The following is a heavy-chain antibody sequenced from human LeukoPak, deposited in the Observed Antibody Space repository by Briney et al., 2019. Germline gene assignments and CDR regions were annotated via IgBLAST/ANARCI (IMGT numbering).Heavy chain of an antibody. CDR2: ISYDGSNK. D-gene: IGHD2-2*01. J-gene: IGHJ5*02. CDR1: GFTFSSYA. V-gene: IGHV3-30-3*01. CDR3: AREGVVVRRWFDP. Sequence: GGSLRLSCAASGFTFSSYAMHWVRQAPGKGLEWVAVISYDGSNKYYADSVKGRFTISRDNSKNTLYLQMNSLRAEDTAVYYCAREGVVVRRWFDPWGQGTLVTVSS.